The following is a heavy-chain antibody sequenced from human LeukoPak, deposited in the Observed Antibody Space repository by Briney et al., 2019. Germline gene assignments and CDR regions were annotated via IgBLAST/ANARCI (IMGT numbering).Heavy chain of an antibody. D-gene: IGHD4-11*01. Sequence: GGSLRLSCAASGFIFSNYKMNWVRQAPGKGLEWVSHISGSTTTIYYADSVKGRFTISRDNGRNSLYLQMNSLRDEDTAVYYCARGRDFYSTDAFDIWGQGTMVTVSS. CDR2: ISGSTTTI. CDR1: GFIFSNYK. J-gene: IGHJ3*02. V-gene: IGHV3-48*02. CDR3: ARGRDFYSTDAFDI.